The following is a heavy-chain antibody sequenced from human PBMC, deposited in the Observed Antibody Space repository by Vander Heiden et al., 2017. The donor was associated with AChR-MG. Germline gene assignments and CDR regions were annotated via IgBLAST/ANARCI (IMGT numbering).Heavy chain of an antibody. V-gene: IGHV1-46*03. J-gene: IGHJ4*02. Sequence: QVQLVQSGAEVKQTGASLKVSCKTSGFTFTNYHMHWVRQAPGQGLEWVGTIHPSLDSTHYAQKFQGRVRMTRDTSTKTVYMDMTSLRPEDTAVYFCARELTGSFYFDFWGQGSLVTVSS. CDR2: IHPSLDST. D-gene: IGHD1-26*01. CDR1: GFTFTNYH. CDR3: ARELTGSFYFDF.